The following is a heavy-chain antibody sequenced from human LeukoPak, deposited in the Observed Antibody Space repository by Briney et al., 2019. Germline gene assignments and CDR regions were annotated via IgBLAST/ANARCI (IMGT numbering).Heavy chain of an antibody. Sequence: GGSLRLSCAASGFTVSSNYMSWVRQAPGKGLEWVSVIYSGGSTYYADSVKGRFTISRDNSKNTLYLQMNSLRAEDTAVYYCAREAPLTTVVTPDAFDIWGQGTMVTVSS. CDR1: GFTVSSNY. CDR2: IYSGGST. V-gene: IGHV3-53*01. D-gene: IGHD4-23*01. CDR3: AREAPLTTVVTPDAFDI. J-gene: IGHJ3*02.